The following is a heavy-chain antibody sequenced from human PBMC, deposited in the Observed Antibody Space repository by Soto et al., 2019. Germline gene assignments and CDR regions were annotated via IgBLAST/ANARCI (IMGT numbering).Heavy chain of an antibody. CDR3: ARVEVSSSWFNCFDP. V-gene: IGHV1-8*01. D-gene: IGHD6-13*01. CDR2: MNPNSGNT. J-gene: IGHJ5*02. Sequence: GASVKVSCKASGYTFTSYDINWVRQATGQGLEWMGWMNPNSGNTGYAQKFQGRVTMTRNTSISTAYMELSSLRSEDTAVYYCARVEVSSSWFNCFDPWGQGTLVTVSS. CDR1: GYTFTSYD.